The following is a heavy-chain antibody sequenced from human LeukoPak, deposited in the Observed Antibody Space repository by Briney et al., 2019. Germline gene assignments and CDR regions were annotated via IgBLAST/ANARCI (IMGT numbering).Heavy chain of an antibody. V-gene: IGHV4-39*07. D-gene: IGHD5-18*01. J-gene: IGHJ4*02. CDR3: ARVGYARDTAMGYFDY. CDR2: IYYSGST. Sequence: PSETLSLTCTVSGGSISSSSYYWGWIRQPPGKGLEWIGSIYYSGSTYYNPSLKSRVTISVDTSKNQFSLKLSSVTAADTAVYYCARVGYARDTAMGYFDYLGQGTLVTDSS. CDR1: GGSISSSSYY.